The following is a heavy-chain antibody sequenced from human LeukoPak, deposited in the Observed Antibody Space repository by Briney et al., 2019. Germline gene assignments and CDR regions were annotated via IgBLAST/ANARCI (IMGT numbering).Heavy chain of an antibody. V-gene: IGHV4-4*07. D-gene: IGHD3-22*01. Sequence: SETLSLTCTVSGGSISSYFWSWIRQPAGKGLDWIWRISASGSTNYNPSLTSRLSMSVDTSKNEISLNLTSVTAADTALYYCARDAYDSGGRAFNLWGQGTMVTVSS. CDR2: ISASGST. J-gene: IGHJ3*01. CDR3: ARDAYDSGGRAFNL. CDR1: GGSISSYF.